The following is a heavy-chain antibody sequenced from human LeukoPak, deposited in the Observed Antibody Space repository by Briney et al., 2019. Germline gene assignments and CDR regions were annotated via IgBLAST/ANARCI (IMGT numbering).Heavy chain of an antibody. V-gene: IGHV4-39*01. CDR2: IYYSGST. CDR1: GGSISRSSYY. Sequence: SETLSLTCTVSGGSISRSSYYWGWIRQPPGKGLEWIGGIYYSGSTYYNPSLKSRVTISVDTSKNQFSLKLSSVTAADTAVYYCARHSGWAFDYWGQGTLVTVSS. D-gene: IGHD6-19*01. J-gene: IGHJ4*02. CDR3: ARHSGWAFDY.